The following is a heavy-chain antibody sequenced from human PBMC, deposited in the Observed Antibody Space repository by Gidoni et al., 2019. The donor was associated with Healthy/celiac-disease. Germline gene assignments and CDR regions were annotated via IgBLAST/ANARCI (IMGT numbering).Heavy chain of an antibody. CDR1: GFTFSSYG. CDR2: ISYDGSNK. D-gene: IGHD3-10*01. CDR3: AKDRKVRGVIIPNPGVGMDV. Sequence: QVQLVESGGGVVQPGRSLRLSCAASGFTFSSYGLHWVRQAPGKGLEWVAVISYDGSNKYYADSVKGRFTISRDNSKNTLYLQMNSLRAEDTAVYYCAKDRKVRGVIIPNPGVGMDVWGQGTTVTVSS. J-gene: IGHJ6*02. V-gene: IGHV3-30*18.